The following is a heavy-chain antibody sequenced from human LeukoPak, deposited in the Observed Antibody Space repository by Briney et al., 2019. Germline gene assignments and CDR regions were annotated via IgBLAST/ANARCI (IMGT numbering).Heavy chain of an antibody. CDR2: IYWDDVK. V-gene: IGHV2-5*02. CDR3: AHRRPVSANNYFDS. D-gene: IGHD5/OR15-5a*01. J-gene: IGHJ4*02. CDR1: GFSLTTSAVG. Sequence: SGPTLVNPTQTLTLTCTFSGFSLTTSAVGVGWIRQSPGKALDWLAFIYWDDVKLYSPSLRSRLTITKDTSKNQVVLTMTNMDPVDTATYYCAHRRPVSANNYFDSWGQGTLVTVSS.